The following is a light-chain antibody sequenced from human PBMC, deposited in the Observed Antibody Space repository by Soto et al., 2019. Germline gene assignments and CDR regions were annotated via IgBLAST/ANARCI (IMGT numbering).Light chain of an antibody. CDR3: QHYNSYSEA. V-gene: IGKV1-5*03. CDR1: QTISSW. Sequence: DIHMTPSPSTLSGSLAYRFTITSRASQTISSWLAWYQQKPGKAPKLLIYKASTLKSGVPSRFSGSGSGTEFTLTISSLQPDDFATYYCQHYNSYSEAFGQGTKVDIK. CDR2: KAS. J-gene: IGKJ1*01.